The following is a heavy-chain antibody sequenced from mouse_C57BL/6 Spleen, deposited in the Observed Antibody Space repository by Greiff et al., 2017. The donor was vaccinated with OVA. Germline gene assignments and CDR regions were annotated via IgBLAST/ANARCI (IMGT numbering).Heavy chain of an antibody. J-gene: IGHJ2*01. Sequence: EVQLQQSGPELVKPGASVKISCKASGYTFTDYYMNWVKQSHGKSLEWIGDINPNNGGTSYNQKFKGKATLTVDKSSSTAYMELRSLTSEDSAVDYCARSDFYYYGSPDYWGQGTTLTVSS. CDR2: INPNNGGT. V-gene: IGHV1-26*01. CDR1: GYTFTDYY. CDR3: ARSDFYYYGSPDY. D-gene: IGHD1-1*01.